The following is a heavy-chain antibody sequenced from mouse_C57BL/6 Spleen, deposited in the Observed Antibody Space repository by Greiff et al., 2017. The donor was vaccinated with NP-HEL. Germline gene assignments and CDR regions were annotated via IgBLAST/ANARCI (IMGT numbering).Heavy chain of an antibody. J-gene: IGHJ4*01. CDR2: IWSDGST. D-gene: IGHD2-10*02. CDR1: GFSLTSYG. Sequence: VKLVESGPGLVAPSQSLSITCTVSGFSLTSYGVHWVRQPPGKGLEWLVVIWSDGSTTYNSALKSRLSISKDNSKSQVFLKMNSLQTDDTAMYYCARHEYGNSYYAMDYWGQGTSVTVSS. CDR3: ARHEYGNSYYAMDY. V-gene: IGHV2-6-1*01.